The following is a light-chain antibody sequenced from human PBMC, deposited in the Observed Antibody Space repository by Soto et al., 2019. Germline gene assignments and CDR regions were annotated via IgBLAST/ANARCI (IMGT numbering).Light chain of an antibody. Sequence: QSALTQPASVSGSPGQSITISCTGTSSDVGGYNYVSWYQQHPGKAPKLIIYEVSDRPSGVSNRFSGSKSGNTASLTISGLQADDEADYYCSSYTSSSTWLFGGGTKLTVL. V-gene: IGLV2-14*01. CDR3: SSYTSSSTWL. CDR1: SSDVGGYNY. J-gene: IGLJ3*02. CDR2: EVS.